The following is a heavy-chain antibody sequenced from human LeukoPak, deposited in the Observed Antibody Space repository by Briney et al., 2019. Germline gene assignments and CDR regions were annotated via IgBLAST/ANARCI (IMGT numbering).Heavy chain of an antibody. J-gene: IGHJ4*02. V-gene: IGHV1-8*03. D-gene: IGHD3-9*01. Sequence: ASVKVSCKASGGTFSSYDINWVRQATGQGLEWMGWMNPNSGNTGYAQKFQGRVTITRNTSISTAYMELSSLRSEDTAVYYCARTYYDILTGYYPLYFDYWGQGTLVTVSS. CDR1: GGTFSSYD. CDR2: MNPNSGNT. CDR3: ARTYYDILTGYYPLYFDY.